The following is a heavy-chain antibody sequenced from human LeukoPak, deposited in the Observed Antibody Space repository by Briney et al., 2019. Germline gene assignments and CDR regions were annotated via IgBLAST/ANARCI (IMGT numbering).Heavy chain of an antibody. CDR2: ISNSDDST. CDR3: ASFRGVGWDFVY. V-gene: IGHV3-23*01. D-gene: IGHD3-10*01. J-gene: IGHJ4*02. Sequence: GGSLRLSCAASGFAFSSYAMSWVRQAPGKGLEWVSTISNSDDSTYYADSVKGRFTISRDNSKNTLYLQINSLRAEDTAVYYCASFRGVGWDFVYWGQGTLVTVSS. CDR1: GFAFSSYA.